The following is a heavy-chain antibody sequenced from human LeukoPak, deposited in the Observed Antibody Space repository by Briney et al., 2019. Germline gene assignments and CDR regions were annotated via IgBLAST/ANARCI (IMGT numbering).Heavy chain of an antibody. V-gene: IGHV3-7*01. CDR3: ANGDGFDY. CDR1: GLTFSNFW. D-gene: IGHD5-24*01. CDR2: IKQDGSEK. Sequence: QPGGALRLSCATSGLTFSNFWMSWVRQAPGKGLEWVANIKQDGSEKYYVDSVKGRLTISRDNAKNSLYLQMNSQRAEDTAVYYCANGDGFDYWGQGTLVTVSS. J-gene: IGHJ4*02.